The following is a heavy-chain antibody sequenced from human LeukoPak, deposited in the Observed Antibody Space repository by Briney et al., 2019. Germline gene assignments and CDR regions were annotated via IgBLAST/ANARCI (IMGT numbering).Heavy chain of an antibody. Sequence: GGSLRLSCAASGFIFSSYSMNWVRQAPGKGLEWVSYISSSGSTIYYADSVKGRFTISRDNAKNSLYLQMKSLRAEDTAVYYCARDHNWNFDYWGQGTLVTVSS. CDR1: GFIFSSYS. J-gene: IGHJ4*02. CDR3: ARDHNWNFDY. D-gene: IGHD1-20*01. CDR2: ISSSGSTI. V-gene: IGHV3-48*01.